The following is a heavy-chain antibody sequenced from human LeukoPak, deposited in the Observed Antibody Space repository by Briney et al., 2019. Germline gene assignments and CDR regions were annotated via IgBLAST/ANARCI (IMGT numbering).Heavy chain of an antibody. CDR2: IFPSGGEI. CDR3: ATYRQVLLPFES. D-gene: IGHD2-8*02. Sequence: GSLRLSCEASGFTYSAFAMIWVRQPPGKGLEWVSSIFPSGGEIHYADSVRGRFTISRDNSKSTLSLQMNSLRAEDTAIYYCATYRQVLLPFESWGQGTLVTVSS. V-gene: IGHV3-23*01. J-gene: IGHJ4*02. CDR1: GFTYSAFA.